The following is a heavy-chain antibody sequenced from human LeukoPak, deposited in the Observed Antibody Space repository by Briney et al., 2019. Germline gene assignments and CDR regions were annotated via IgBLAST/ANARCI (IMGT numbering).Heavy chain of an antibody. D-gene: IGHD3-22*01. CDR2: IYYSGST. V-gene: IGHV4-61*05. J-gene: IGHJ4*02. CDR1: GGSISSSSYY. CDR3: ARGYPYNYYDSSGYYRLAHFDY. Sequence: PSETLSLTCTVSGGSISSSSYYWGWIRQPPGKGLEWIGYIYYSGSTNYNPSLKSRVTISVDTSKNQFSLKLSSVTAADTAVYYCARGYPYNYYDSSGYYRLAHFDYWGQGTLVTVSS.